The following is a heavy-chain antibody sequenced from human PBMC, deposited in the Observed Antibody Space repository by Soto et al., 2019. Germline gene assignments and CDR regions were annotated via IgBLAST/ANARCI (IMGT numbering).Heavy chain of an antibody. V-gene: IGHV1-2*04. J-gene: IGHJ3*02. Sequence: ASVKVSCKASGYTFTGYYMHWVRQAPGQGLEWMGWINPNSGGTNYAQKFQGWVTMTRDTSISTAYMELSRLRSDDTAVYYCAFSGITGTTSAFAIWAQGTMGTVS. CDR2: INPNSGGT. CDR3: AFSGITGTTSAFAI. CDR1: GYTFTGYY. D-gene: IGHD1-7*01.